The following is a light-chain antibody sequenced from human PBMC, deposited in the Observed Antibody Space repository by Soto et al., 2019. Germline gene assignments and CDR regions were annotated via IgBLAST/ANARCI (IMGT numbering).Light chain of an antibody. CDR1: SSDVGGYNY. J-gene: IGLJ3*02. CDR2: EVS. Sequence: QSALTQPASVSGSPGQSITISCTRTSSDVGGYNYVSWYQQHPGKAPKLIIYEVSNRPSGVSNRFSGSKSGNTASLTISGLQAEYEADYYCSSYTTSSTWVFGGGTKLTVL. CDR3: SSYTTSSTWV. V-gene: IGLV2-14*01.